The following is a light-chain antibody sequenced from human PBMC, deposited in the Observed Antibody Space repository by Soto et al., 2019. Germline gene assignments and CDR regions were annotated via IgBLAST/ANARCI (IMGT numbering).Light chain of an antibody. CDR2: TNN. CDR3: AAWDDSLNAYV. CDR1: SSTIGSNT. Sequence: QSVLTQPPSASGTPGQRVTISCSGSSSTIGSNTVNWFQQLPGTAPKLLIYTNNQRPSGVPDRFSGSKYGTSASLAISGLQSEDEADYYCAAWDDSLNAYVFGTGTKVTVL. V-gene: IGLV1-44*01. J-gene: IGLJ1*01.